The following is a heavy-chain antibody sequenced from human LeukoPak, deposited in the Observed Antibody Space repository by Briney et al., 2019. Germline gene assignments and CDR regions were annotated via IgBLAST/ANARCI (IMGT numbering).Heavy chain of an antibody. CDR2: ISGNGDKI. Sequence: KSGGSLRLSCAASGFTFRNYAMSWVRQAPGKGLEWVSGISGNGDKIYYADSVKGRFTISRDNSKSTLHLQMNSLRGEDTAVYYCAKRDYSGSSGFAPLFDCWGQGTQVTVSS. J-gene: IGHJ4*02. D-gene: IGHD3-22*01. V-gene: IGHV3-23*01. CDR1: GFTFRNYA. CDR3: AKRDYSGSSGFAPLFDC.